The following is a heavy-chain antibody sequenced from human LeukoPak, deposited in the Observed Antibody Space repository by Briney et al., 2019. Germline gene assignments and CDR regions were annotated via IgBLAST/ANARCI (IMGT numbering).Heavy chain of an antibody. V-gene: IGHV3-30*04. D-gene: IGHD3-16*01. CDR3: ARDGGSY. Sequence: PGSSLRLSCAASGFTFSTYAMHWVRQAPGKGLEWLAVISSDGTNTYYTDSVKGRLTISRDNSKNTVYLQMNSLRPEDTAVYYCARDGGSYWGQGTLVTVSS. CDR2: ISSDGTNT. J-gene: IGHJ4*02. CDR1: GFTFSTYA.